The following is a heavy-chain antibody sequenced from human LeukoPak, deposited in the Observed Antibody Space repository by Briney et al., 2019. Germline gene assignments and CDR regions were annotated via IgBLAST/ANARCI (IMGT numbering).Heavy chain of an antibody. CDR1: GFTFSSYA. CDR2: TSGSGGST. Sequence: GGSLRLSCAASGFTFSSYAMSWVRQAPGKGLEWVSGTSGSGGSTYYAGSVKGRFTISRDNSKNTLYLQMNSLRVKDTAVYYCAKNGGSQCYSHLDSWGQGTLVTVSS. V-gene: IGHV3-23*01. J-gene: IGHJ4*02. D-gene: IGHD2-15*01. CDR3: AKNGGSQCYSHLDS.